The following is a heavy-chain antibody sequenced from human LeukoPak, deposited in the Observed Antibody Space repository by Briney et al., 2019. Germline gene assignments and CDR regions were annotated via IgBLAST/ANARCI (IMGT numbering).Heavy chain of an antibody. CDR1: GFTFSSYE. CDR3: AELGITMIGGV. CDR2: ISSSGSTI. D-gene: IGHD3-10*02. Sequence: GGSLRLSCAASGFTFSSYEMMWVRQAPGKGLEWGSYISSSGSTIYYADSVKGRFTISRDNAKNSLYLHMHSLRAEDTAVYDCAELGITMIGGVWGKGTTVTISS. J-gene: IGHJ6*04. V-gene: IGHV3-48*03.